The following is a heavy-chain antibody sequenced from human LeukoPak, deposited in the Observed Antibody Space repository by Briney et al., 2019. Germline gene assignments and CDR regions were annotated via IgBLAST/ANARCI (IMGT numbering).Heavy chain of an antibody. V-gene: IGHV1-69*06. J-gene: IGHJ6*03. CDR1: GGTFSSYA. Sequence: ASVKVSCKASGGTFSSYAISWVRQAPGQGLEWMGGIIPIFGTANYAQKFQGRVTITADKSTSTAYMELSSLRSEDTAVYYCAREGLDYDYVWGSYRSPAYYYYMDVWGKGTTVTVSS. CDR3: AREGLDYDYVWGSYRSPAYYYYMDV. D-gene: IGHD3-16*02. CDR2: IIPIFGTA.